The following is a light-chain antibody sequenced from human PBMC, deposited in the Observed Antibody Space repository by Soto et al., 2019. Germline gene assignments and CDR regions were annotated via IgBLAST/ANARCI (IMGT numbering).Light chain of an antibody. CDR1: QGISSW. Sequence: DIQMTQSLSSVSASVGDRVTITCRASQGISSWLAWYQQKPGKAPKLLISAASSLQSGVPSRFSGSGSGTAFTLTTSSLKPEDFASYYGQQANSFPYTFGQGTKLEIK. CDR3: QQANSFPYT. CDR2: AAS. J-gene: IGKJ2*01. V-gene: IGKV1-12*01.